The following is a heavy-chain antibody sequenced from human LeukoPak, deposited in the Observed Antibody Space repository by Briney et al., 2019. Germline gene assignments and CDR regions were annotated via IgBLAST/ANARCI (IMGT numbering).Heavy chain of an antibody. CDR3: ARDSGMDYYDSSGYYYVLLRN. V-gene: IGHV4-39*07. D-gene: IGHD3-22*01. J-gene: IGHJ4*02. CDR1: GGSISSSSYY. Sequence: SETLSLTCTVSGGSISSSSYYWGWIRQPPGKGLEWIGSIYCSGSTYYNPSLKSRVTISVDTSKNQFSLKVNSVTAADTAVYYCARDSGMDYYDSSGYYYVLLRNWGQGTLITVSS. CDR2: IYCSGST.